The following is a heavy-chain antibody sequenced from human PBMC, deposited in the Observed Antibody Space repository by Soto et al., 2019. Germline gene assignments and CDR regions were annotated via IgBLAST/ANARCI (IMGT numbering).Heavy chain of an antibody. CDR3: ARSSIAARPGYFDY. CDR2: IIPILGIA. D-gene: IGHD6-6*01. V-gene: IGHV1-69*02. CDR1: GGTFSSYT. Sequence: QVQLVQSGAEVKKPGSSVKVSCKASGGTFSSYTISWVRQAPGQGLEWKGRIIPILGIANYAQKFQGRVTITADKSTSTAYMELSSLRSEDTAVYYCARSSIAARPGYFDYWGQGTLVTVSS. J-gene: IGHJ4*02.